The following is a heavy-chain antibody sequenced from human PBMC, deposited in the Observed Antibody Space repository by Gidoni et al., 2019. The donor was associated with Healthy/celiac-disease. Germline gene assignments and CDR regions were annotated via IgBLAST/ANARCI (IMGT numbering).Heavy chain of an antibody. CDR1: VYTFTSYY. CDR3: ARDLYGGEVLGDYYDYYYMDV. Sequence: QVQLVQSGAEVKKPGASVKVSCKASVYTFTSYYMHWVRQAPGQGLEWMGIINPSGGSTSYAQKFQGRVTMTSDTSTSTVYMELSSLRSEDTAVYYCARDLYGGEVLGDYYDYYYMDVWGKGTTVTVSS. V-gene: IGHV1-46*03. D-gene: IGHD2-21*01. J-gene: IGHJ6*03. CDR2: INPSGGST.